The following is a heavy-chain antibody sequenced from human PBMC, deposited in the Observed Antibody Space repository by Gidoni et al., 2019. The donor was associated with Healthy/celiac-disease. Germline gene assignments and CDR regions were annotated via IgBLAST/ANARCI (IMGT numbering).Heavy chain of an antibody. CDR1: GGSISSSSYY. D-gene: IGHD6-19*01. CDR3: ARGGSGWYGYYFDY. CDR2: IYYSGST. J-gene: IGHJ4*02. V-gene: IGHV4-39*07. Sequence: QLQLHESVPGLVKPSETLSLTCTVSGGSISSSSYYWGWIRQPPGKGLEWIGSIYYSGSTYYNPDLKSLVTISVDKSKNQFSLKLSYVTAEDTAVYYCARGGSGWYGYYFDYWGQGTLVTVSS.